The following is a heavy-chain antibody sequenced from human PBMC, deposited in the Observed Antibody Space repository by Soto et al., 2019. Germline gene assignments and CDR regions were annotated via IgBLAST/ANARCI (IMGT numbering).Heavy chain of an antibody. V-gene: IGHV3-9*01. J-gene: IGHJ4*02. CDR1: GFTFEDYA. CDR2: ISWNSGSI. CDR3: ARSREYQLLSPFDY. D-gene: IGHD2-2*01. Sequence: GGSLRLSCAASGFTFEDYAMHWVRQAPGKGLEWVSGISWNSGSIGYADSVEGRFTISRDNAKNSLYLQMNSLRAEDTALYYCARSREYQLLSPFDYWGQGTLVTVSS.